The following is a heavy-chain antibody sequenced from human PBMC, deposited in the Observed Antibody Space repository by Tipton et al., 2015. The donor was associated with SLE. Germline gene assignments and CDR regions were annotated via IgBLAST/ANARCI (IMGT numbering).Heavy chain of an antibody. CDR1: GFTFSDYY. D-gene: IGHD3-10*01. J-gene: IGHJ4*02. V-gene: IGHV3-11*03. Sequence: GSLRLSCAASGFTFSDYYMSWIRQTPGKGLEWVSYISSSSSYTNYADSVKGRFTISRDNAKNSLYLQMNSLRAEDTAVYYCAAFRFGETAGYWGQGTLVTVSS. CDR3: AAFRFGETAGY. CDR2: ISSSSSYT.